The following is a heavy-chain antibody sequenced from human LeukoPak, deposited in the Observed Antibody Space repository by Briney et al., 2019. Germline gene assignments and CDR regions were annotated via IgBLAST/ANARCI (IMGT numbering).Heavy chain of an antibody. V-gene: IGHV3-9*01. CDR3: ARDAYSGTYGEFDP. CDR1: GFTFDNYA. J-gene: IGHJ5*02. CDR2: ISWNSGTI. Sequence: GGSLRLSCAASGFTFDNYAMNWVRQVPGKGLEWISLISWNSGTIGYADSVKGRFTISRDNANNFLYLQMNSLRAEDTAVYYCARDAYSGTYGEFDPWGQGTLVTVSS. D-gene: IGHD1-26*01.